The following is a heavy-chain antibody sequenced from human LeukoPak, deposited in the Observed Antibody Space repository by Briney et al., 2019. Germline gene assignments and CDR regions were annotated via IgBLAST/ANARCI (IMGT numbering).Heavy chain of an antibody. J-gene: IGHJ6*03. CDR2: IIPIFGTA. CDR1: GGTFSSYA. Sequence: ASVKVSCKASGGTFSSYAISWVRQAPGQGLEWMGGIIPIFGTANYAQKFQGRVTITADESTSTAYMELSSLRSEDTAVYYCAWGLYSSFQYYYYYYYMDVWGKGTTVTVSS. D-gene: IGHD6-6*01. V-gene: IGHV1-69*13. CDR3: AWGLYSSFQYYYYYYYMDV.